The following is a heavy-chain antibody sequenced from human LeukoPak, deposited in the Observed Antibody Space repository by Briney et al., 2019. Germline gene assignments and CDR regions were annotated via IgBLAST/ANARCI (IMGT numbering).Heavy chain of an antibody. CDR2: IYPGDSNT. D-gene: IGHD3-10*01. J-gene: IGHJ6*02. Sequence: GESLKISCKGSGYSFADSWVAWVRQMPGKGPEWMAIIYPGDSNTRYSPSFEGQVTISADKSISTAYLQWSSLKASDTAKYYCARSPMGWGYGMDVWGQGTTVTVSS. CDR3: ARSPMGWGYGMDV. CDR1: GYSFADSW. V-gene: IGHV5-51*01.